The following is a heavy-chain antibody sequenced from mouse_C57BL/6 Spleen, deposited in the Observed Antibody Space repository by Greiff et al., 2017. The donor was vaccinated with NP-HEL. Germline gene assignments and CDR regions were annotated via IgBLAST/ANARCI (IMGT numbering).Heavy chain of an antibody. CDR3: SIHSQLGLRAMDY. V-gene: IGHV1-62-2*01. Sequence: VKLVESGAELVKPGASVKLSCTASGYTFTEYTIHWVKQRSGQGLEWIGWFYPGGGSITYTEKFKDKATLTADKSSSTVYMALSISTSEDSAVEFCSIHSQLGLRAMDYGGQGTSVTVSS. CDR1: GYTFTEYT. CDR2: FYPGGGSI. J-gene: IGHJ4*01. D-gene: IGHD4-1*02.